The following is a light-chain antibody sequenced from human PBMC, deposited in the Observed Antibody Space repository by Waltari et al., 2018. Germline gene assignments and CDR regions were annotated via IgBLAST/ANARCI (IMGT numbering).Light chain of an antibody. CDR3: QQYHNWPRT. CDR2: GAS. Sequence: ETVMTQSPVTLPVSPGERATLSCRASQSVSNNLAWYQQKRGQPPRLLIYGASTRATGIPARFSGSGSGTEFTLTISSLQSEDFAVYHCQQYHNWPRTFGQGTKVEIK. J-gene: IGKJ1*01. V-gene: IGKV3-15*01. CDR1: QSVSNN.